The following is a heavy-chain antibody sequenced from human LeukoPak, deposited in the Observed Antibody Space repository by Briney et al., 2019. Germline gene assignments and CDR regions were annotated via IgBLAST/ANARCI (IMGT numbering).Heavy chain of an antibody. Sequence: ASVKVSCKASGYTFTDYNLHWVRQAPGEGVEWMGWINPKSGGTKFAQKHQGGVTMTADTSIDTAYLELSNLKSDDAAIYYCARSSSGWPLYFDCWGQGTLVTVSS. J-gene: IGHJ4*02. CDR3: ARSSSGWPLYFDC. D-gene: IGHD6-19*01. V-gene: IGHV1-2*02. CDR1: GYTFTDYN. CDR2: INPKSGGT.